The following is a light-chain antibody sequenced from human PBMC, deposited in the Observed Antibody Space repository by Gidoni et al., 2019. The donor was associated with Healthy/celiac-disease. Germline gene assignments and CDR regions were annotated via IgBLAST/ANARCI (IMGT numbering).Light chain of an antibody. J-gene: IGKJ2*01. CDR3: QQSYSTSYT. Sequence: DIQMTQSPSSLSASVGDRFTITCRASQSISSYLNWYQQKPGKAPKLLIYAASSLQSGVPSRFSGSGSGTDFTLTISSLQPEDFATYYCQQSYSTSYTFXQXTKLEIK. V-gene: IGKV1-39*01. CDR1: QSISSY. CDR2: AAS.